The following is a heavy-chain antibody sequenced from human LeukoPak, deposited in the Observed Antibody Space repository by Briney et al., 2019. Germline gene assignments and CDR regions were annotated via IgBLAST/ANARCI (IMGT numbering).Heavy chain of an antibody. Sequence: SKTLSLTCTVSGASIGSHYWGWIRQPPGKGLEWIAYIYDSGSTKYNPSLKSRVTITLDTSKNQFSLKLSSVPAADTAVYYCASRVGSLDYWGQGTLVTVSS. D-gene: IGHD1-26*01. J-gene: IGHJ4*02. CDR3: ASRVGSLDY. V-gene: IGHV4-59*11. CDR2: IYDSGST. CDR1: GASIGSHY.